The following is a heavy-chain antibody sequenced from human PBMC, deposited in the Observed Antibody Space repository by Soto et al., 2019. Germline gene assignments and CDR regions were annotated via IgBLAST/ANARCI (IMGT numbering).Heavy chain of an antibody. D-gene: IGHD5-18*01. CDR2: IYYSGTT. V-gene: IGHV4-30-4*01. CDR3: ARALIQLWPHYYYGMDV. J-gene: IGHJ6*02. CDR1: GGSISSGDYY. Sequence: SETLSLTCTVSGGSISSGDYYWSWIRQPPGKGLEWIGYIYYSGTTYYNPSLKSRVTISVDTSKNQFSLKVSSVTAADTAVYYCARALIQLWPHYYYGMDVWGQGTTVTSP.